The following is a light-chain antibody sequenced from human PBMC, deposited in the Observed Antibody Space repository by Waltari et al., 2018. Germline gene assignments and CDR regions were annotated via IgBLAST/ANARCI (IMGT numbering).Light chain of an antibody. CDR2: GAS. CDR3: QQYNNWPLT. Sequence: EIVMTQSPATLSVSPGERAPLSCRASQSVSSNLAWFQQKPGQAPRLLIYGASTRATGIPGRFSGSGSGTEFTLTISSLQSEDFAVYYCQQYNNWPLTFGGGTKVEIK. V-gene: IGKV3-15*01. J-gene: IGKJ4*01. CDR1: QSVSSN.